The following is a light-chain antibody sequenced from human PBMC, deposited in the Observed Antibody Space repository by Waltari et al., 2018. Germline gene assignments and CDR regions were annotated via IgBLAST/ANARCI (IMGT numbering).Light chain of an antibody. CDR1: ELPRKY. CDR2: EDT. CDR3: YSSDSTGLRV. V-gene: IGLV3-10*01. Sequence: YELTQPPSVSVSPGQTARITCSGHELPRKYAYWFQQKSGQAPRLVRYEDTKRPSGIPERFSGSSSGTVATLTISGAQVDDEADYYCYSSDSTGLRVFGGGTTVVVL. J-gene: IGLJ1*01.